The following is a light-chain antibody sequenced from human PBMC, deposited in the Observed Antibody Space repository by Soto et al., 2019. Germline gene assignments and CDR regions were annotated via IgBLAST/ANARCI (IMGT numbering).Light chain of an antibody. CDR3: AAWDGSLNVLV. CDR2: TDI. J-gene: IGLJ1*01. CDR1: SCSIGTNS. Sequence: QSVLTQPPSASGAPGQRVTISCSGSSCSIGTNSVNWYQQLPRKAPKVLIYTDIQLPSGVPNRFSGSKSGTSASLAISGLQSEDEADYYCAAWDGSLNVLVFGTGTKVTVL. V-gene: IGLV1-44*01.